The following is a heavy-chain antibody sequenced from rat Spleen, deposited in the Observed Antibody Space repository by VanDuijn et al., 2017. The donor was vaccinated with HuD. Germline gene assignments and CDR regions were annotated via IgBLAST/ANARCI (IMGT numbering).Heavy chain of an antibody. CDR3: ARPCSRRYVMDA. CDR1: GFTLSDYY. J-gene: IGHJ4*01. Sequence: EVQLEESGGGLVQPGRSLKLSCAASGFTLSDYYMAWVRQAPKKGLEWVASISYEGSSNYYGDSVKCRFTISRDNAKSTLYLQMNSLRSEDTTTYYCARPCSRRYVMDAWGQGASGTVSS. D-gene: IGHD1-2*01. CDR2: ISYEGSSN. V-gene: IGHV5-22*01.